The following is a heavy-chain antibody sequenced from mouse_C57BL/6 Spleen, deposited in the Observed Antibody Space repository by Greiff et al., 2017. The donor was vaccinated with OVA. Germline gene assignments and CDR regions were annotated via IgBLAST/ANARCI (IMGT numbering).Heavy chain of an antibody. V-gene: IGHV1-59*01. CDR2: IDPSDSYT. CDR1: GYTFTSYW. J-gene: IGHJ4*01. CDR3: ARKDLGAMDY. Sequence: QVQLQQPGAELVRPGTSVKLSCKASGYTFTSYWMHWVKQRPGQGLEWIGVIDPSDSYTNYNQKFKGKATLTVDTSSSTAYMQLSSLTSEDSAVYYCARKDLGAMDYWGQGTSVTVSS.